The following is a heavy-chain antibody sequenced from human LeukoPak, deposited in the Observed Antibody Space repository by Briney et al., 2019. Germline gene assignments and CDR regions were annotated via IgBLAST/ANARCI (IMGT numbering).Heavy chain of an antibody. D-gene: IGHD2-15*01. CDR3: ASHCSGGSCYF. J-gene: IGHJ4*02. Sequence: GGSLRLSCAASGFTFSSYAMSSVRQAPGKGLEWVSAISGSGSSTYYAHSLKGRFTISRDNSKNTLYLQVNSLRAEDTAVYYCASHCSGGSCYFWGQGTLVSVSS. V-gene: IGHV3-23*01. CDR2: ISGSGSST. CDR1: GFTFSSYA.